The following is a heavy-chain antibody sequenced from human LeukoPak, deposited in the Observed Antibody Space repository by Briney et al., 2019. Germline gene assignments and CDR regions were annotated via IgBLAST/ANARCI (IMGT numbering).Heavy chain of an antibody. Sequence: SGTLSLTCTVSGGSIKNYYWSWIRQPPGKGLEWIGYIYYSGSTNYNPSLKSRVTISVDTSKNQFSLKLSSVTAADTAVYYCARSWNDQKWELLSYWGQGTLVTVSS. CDR2: IYYSGST. D-gene: IGHD1-26*01. V-gene: IGHV4-59*08. CDR3: ARSWNDQKWELLSY. J-gene: IGHJ4*02. CDR1: GGSIKNYY.